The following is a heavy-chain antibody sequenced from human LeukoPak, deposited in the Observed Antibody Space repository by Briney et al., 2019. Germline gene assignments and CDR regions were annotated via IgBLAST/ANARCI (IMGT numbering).Heavy chain of an antibody. CDR2: INPAGVTS. CDR3: ARGRGVHDSHTYDYFHY. D-gene: IGHD3-22*01. V-gene: IGHV1-46*01. Sequence: ASVKVSFTASGYTFTMYYIHWVRQAPGQGGEGMGIINPAGVTSTYAHKFQRSRLTLTRHTSTSTVYMELLSLRSEDTAVYYCARGRGVHDSHTYDYFHYWGQGSLVTVSS. J-gene: IGHJ4*02. CDR1: GYTFTMYY.